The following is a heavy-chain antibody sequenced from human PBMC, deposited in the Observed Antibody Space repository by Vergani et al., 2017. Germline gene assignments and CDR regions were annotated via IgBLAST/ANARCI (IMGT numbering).Heavy chain of an antibody. J-gene: IGHJ4*02. Sequence: QVQVVQSGAEVKKSGASVKVSCKTSGYTSSNYYMHWVRQAPGRGLEWMGIINPSGGHTNYAQKFQGRVTMTRDTSTSTVYMELSSLRSEDTAIYYCARGDYGILTGYRYWGQGTLVTVSA. D-gene: IGHD3-9*01. CDR3: ARGDYGILTGYRY. CDR2: INPSGGHT. V-gene: IGHV1-46*03. CDR1: GYTSSNYY.